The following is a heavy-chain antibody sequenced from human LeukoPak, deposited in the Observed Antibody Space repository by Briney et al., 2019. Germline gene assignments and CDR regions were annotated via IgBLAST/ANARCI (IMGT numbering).Heavy chain of an antibody. Sequence: PGGSLRLSCAASGFTFSSYGMHWVRQAPGKGLEWVSFIRYDGSNKYYADSVKGRFTISRDNSKNTLYLQMNSLRTEDTAVYYCAPQQLPSFDYWGQGTLVTVSS. D-gene: IGHD6-13*01. V-gene: IGHV3-30*02. CDR2: IRYDGSNK. J-gene: IGHJ4*02. CDR1: GFTFSSYG. CDR3: APQQLPSFDY.